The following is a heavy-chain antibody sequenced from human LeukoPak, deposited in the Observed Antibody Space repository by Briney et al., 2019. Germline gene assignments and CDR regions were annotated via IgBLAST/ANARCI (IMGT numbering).Heavy chain of an antibody. CDR3: ARVTLTSWEPYFDY. D-gene: IGHD7-27*01. CDR2: ARNKANSYTT. CDR1: GFTFSDHY. Sequence: GGSLRLSCAASGFTFSDHYMDWVRQAPGKGLEWVGRARNKANSYTTQYAASVKGRFTISRDDSKNSLYLQMNSLKTEDTAVYYCARVTLTSWEPYFDYWGQGTLVTVSS. J-gene: IGHJ4*02. V-gene: IGHV3-72*01.